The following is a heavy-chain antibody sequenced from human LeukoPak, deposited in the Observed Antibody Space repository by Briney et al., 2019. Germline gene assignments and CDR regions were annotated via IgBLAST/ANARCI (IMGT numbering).Heavy chain of an antibody. J-gene: IGHJ5*02. CDR2: INPNSGGT. CDR3: ARDLVELTLVANWFDP. Sequence: GASVKVSCKASGYTFTGYYMHWVRQAPGQGLEWMGWINPNSGGTNYAQKFQGRVTMTRDTSISTAYMELSRLRSDDTAVSSCARDLVELTLVANWFDPWGQGTLVTVSS. CDR1: GYTFTGYY. D-gene: IGHD1-26*01. V-gene: IGHV1-2*02.